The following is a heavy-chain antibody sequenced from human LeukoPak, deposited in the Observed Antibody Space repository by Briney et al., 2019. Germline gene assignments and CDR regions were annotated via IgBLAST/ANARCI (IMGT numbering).Heavy chain of an antibody. D-gene: IGHD3-9*01. Sequence: GGSLRLSCTASGFTFSDYAMSWFRQAPGKGLEWVGFIRNKAYGGTAEYAASVKGRCTITRDDSKTIAYLQMNSLKTDDTAVYYCTREKRYFDWFQADYWGQGTLVTVSS. CDR3: TREKRYFDWFQADY. V-gene: IGHV3-49*03. CDR2: IRNKAYGGTA. J-gene: IGHJ4*02. CDR1: GFTFSDYA.